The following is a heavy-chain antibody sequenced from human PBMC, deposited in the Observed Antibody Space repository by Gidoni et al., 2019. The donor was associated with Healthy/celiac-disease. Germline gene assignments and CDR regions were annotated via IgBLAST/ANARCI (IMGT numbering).Heavy chain of an antibody. V-gene: IGHV5-10-1*01. CDR2: IDPSDSYT. CDR1: GYSFTSYW. CDR3: ARHGDYYGSGSYGWFDP. Sequence: SCKGSGYSFTSYWISWVRQMPGKGLEWMGRIDPSDSYTNYSPSFQGHVTISADKSISTAYLQWSSLKASDNAMYYCARHGDYYGSGSYGWFDPWGQGTLVTVSS. D-gene: IGHD3-10*01. J-gene: IGHJ5*02.